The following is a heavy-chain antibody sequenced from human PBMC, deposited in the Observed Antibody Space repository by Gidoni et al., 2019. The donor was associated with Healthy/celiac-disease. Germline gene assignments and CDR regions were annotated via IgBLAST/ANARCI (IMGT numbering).Heavy chain of an antibody. CDR1: GFTFSSYR. D-gene: IGHD2-15*01. CDR2: ISSSSSYI. Sequence: EVQLVESGGGLVKPGGSLRLSCAASGFTFSSYRMNWVRQAPGKGLEWVSSISSSSSYIYYADSVKGRFTISRDNAKNSLYLQMNSLRAEDTAVYYCARDNKDIVVVVAAGIDYWGQGTLVTVSS. V-gene: IGHV3-21*01. J-gene: IGHJ4*02. CDR3: ARDNKDIVVVVAAGIDY.